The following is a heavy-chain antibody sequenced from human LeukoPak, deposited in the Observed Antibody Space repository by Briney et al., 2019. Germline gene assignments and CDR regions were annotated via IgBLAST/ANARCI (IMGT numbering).Heavy chain of an antibody. Sequence: PSETPSLTCTLSGGSTSNFYWAWIPPPPGGGLEWIGYIYYSGSTKYNPSLKSRVTISIGTSKNQFSLKLTSVTAADTAVYYCARDSGSGTFTWGQGTLVTVSS. CDR1: GGSTSNFY. V-gene: IGHV4-59*01. CDR3: ARDSGSGTFT. CDR2: IYYSGST. D-gene: IGHD3-10*01. J-gene: IGHJ5*02.